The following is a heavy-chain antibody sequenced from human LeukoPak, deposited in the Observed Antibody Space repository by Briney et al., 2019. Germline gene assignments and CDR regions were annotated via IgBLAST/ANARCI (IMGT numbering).Heavy chain of an antibody. J-gene: IGHJ6*02. D-gene: IGHD2-8*02. V-gene: IGHV3-53*01. CDR1: GFMVSSNY. CDR2: IYSGGST. CDR3: ARDSDTETGWYYYGMDV. Sequence: PGGSLSLSCAASGFMVSSNYMNWVRQAPGKGLEWVSVIYSGGSTYYADSVKGRFTISRDNSKNTVYLQMNSLRAEDTAVYYCARDSDTETGWYYYGMDVWGQGTTVTVSS.